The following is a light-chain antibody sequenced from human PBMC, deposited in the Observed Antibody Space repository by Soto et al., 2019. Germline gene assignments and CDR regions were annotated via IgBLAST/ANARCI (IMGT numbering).Light chain of an antibody. Sequence: QSVLTQPPSVSGAPGQRVTISCIGSISNIGAGYDVHWYQQLPGTAPKLLISGNNNRPSGVPDRFSGSKSGTSASLAIAGLQAEDEADYYCQSYDSSLSAVVFGGGT. CDR2: GNN. J-gene: IGLJ3*02. V-gene: IGLV1-40*01. CDR3: QSYDSSLSAVV. CDR1: ISNIGAGYD.